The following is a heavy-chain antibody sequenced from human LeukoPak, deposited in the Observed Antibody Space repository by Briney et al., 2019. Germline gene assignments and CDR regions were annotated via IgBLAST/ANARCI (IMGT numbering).Heavy chain of an antibody. J-gene: IGHJ5*02. D-gene: IGHD2-2*01. V-gene: IGHV1-2*02. Sequence: SVNVSYKASGYTFTRNYMHWVRQAPRQGREGMGWIHPNSCDTIYAQKFQGRVTMNRDQSISTKYMDLRSETSDDTAVYYCARWDCSSTKCALDPWGQGTLVTVSS. CDR1: GYTFTRNY. CDR3: ARWDCSSTKCALDP. CDR2: IHPNSCDT.